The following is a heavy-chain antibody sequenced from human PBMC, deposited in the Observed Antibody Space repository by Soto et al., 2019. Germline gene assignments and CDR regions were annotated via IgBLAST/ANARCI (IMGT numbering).Heavy chain of an antibody. V-gene: IGHV3-74*01. CDR1: GFTFSSYW. Sequence: PGGSLRRSCEASGFTFSSYWMHWVRQAKGKGLVWVSRINSDGSSTSYADSVKGRFTISRDNAKNTPYLQMNSLRAEDTAVYYCARGPYGSGSYYNVPSYYYYYMDVWGKGTTVTVSS. CDR3: ARGPYGSGSYYNVPSYYYYYMDV. J-gene: IGHJ6*03. D-gene: IGHD3-10*01. CDR2: INSDGSST.